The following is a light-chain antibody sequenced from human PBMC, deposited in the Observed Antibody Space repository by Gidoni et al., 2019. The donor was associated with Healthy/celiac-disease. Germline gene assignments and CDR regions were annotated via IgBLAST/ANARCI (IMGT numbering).Light chain of an antibody. CDR2: GAS. J-gene: IGKJ5*01. Sequence: EIVMTQSPATLSVSPGERATLSCRASQSVSSNLAWYQQKPGQAPRLLIYGASTRATGIPARFSGSGSGTEFTLTISSLQSEDFAVYYCQQYNNWPPHTFGHXTRLEIK. V-gene: IGKV3-15*01. CDR1: QSVSSN. CDR3: QQYNNWPPHT.